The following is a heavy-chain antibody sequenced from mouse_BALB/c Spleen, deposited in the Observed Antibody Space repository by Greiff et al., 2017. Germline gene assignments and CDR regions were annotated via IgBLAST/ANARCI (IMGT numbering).Heavy chain of an antibody. Sequence: EVKVEESGPGLVKPSQSLSLTCTVTGYSITSDYAWNWIRQFPGNQLGWMGYISYSGSTSYNPSLKSRISITRDTSKNQFFLQLNSVTTEDTATYYCATSNWAAWFAYWGQGTLVTVSA. CDR1: GYSITSDYA. V-gene: IGHV3-2*02. J-gene: IGHJ3*01. D-gene: IGHD4-1*01. CDR2: ISYSGST. CDR3: ATSNWAAWFAY.